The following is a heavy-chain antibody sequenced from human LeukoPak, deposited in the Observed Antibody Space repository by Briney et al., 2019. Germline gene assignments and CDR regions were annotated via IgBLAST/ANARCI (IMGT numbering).Heavy chain of an antibody. CDR2: IYSAGDT. D-gene: IGHD5-12*01. Sequence: GGSLRLSCAASGFTVSGTYMSWVRQAPGKGLEWVSVIYSAGDTFSADSVKGRFTISRDNSKNTVYLQMNSLRAEDTAVYYCARDSLQLGLRVFDYWGQGTLVTVSS. J-gene: IGHJ4*02. CDR3: ARDSLQLGLRVFDY. V-gene: IGHV3-53*01. CDR1: GFTVSGTY.